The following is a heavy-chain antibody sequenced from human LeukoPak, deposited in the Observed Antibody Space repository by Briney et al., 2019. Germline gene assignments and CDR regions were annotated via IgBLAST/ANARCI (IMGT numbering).Heavy chain of an antibody. J-gene: IGHJ4*02. CDR2: FNPENGNT. CDR1: GYSFVGYG. CDR3: AREHSSSWDQFDY. Sequence: APVKVSCKASGYSFVGYGITWVRQAPGQGLEWMGWFNPENGNTNYAQKVQGRVTMTADTSTSTSYMELRSLRPDDTAVYYCAREHSSSWDQFDYWGQGTLVTVSS. D-gene: IGHD6-13*01. V-gene: IGHV1-18*01.